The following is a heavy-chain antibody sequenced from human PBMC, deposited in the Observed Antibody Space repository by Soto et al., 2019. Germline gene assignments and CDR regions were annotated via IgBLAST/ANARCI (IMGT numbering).Heavy chain of an antibody. Sequence: QVQLVQSGGGVVQPGRSLRLSCVASGFTFSNYAMHWVRQAPGKRPEWVAVISYDGGIKDYPDSVKGRFAISRDNSKNTLYLYMNSLRIEETAVYFCARDPIVGSPDWFDSWGQGTLVTVS. D-gene: IGHD1-26*01. CDR2: ISYDGGIK. V-gene: IGHV3-30*09. J-gene: IGHJ5*01. CDR3: ARDPIVGSPDWFDS. CDR1: GFTFSNYA.